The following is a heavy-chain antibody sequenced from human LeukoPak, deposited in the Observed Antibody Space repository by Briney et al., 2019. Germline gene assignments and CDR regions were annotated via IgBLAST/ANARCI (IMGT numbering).Heavy chain of an antibody. J-gene: IGHJ4*02. CDR2: IYYNGSP. CDR1: GDSLRSSPYY. Sequence: SETLSLTCTVSGDSLRSSPYYWGWIRQPPGKGLEWIGCIYYNGSPYYSPSLKSRVTMSADTAKNQFSLKLNSVTGTDTAVYYCARRDSSSSLIDYWGQGTLVTVSS. V-gene: IGHV4-39*01. CDR3: ARRDSSSSLIDY. D-gene: IGHD6-13*01.